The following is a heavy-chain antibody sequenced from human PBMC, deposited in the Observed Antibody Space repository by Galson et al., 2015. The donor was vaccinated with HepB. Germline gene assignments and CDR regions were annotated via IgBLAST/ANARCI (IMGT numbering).Heavy chain of an antibody. CDR2: VSAYNGNT. V-gene: IGHV1-18*04. CDR1: GYTFTSYG. D-gene: IGHD6-13*01. CDR3: ARDAIAAADPSDFDY. J-gene: IGHJ4*02. Sequence: SVKVSCKASGYTFTSYGISWVRQAPGQGLEWMGWVSAYNGNTNYAQKLQGRVTMTTDTSTSTAYMELRSLRSDDTAVYYCARDAIAAADPSDFDYWGQGTLVTVSS.